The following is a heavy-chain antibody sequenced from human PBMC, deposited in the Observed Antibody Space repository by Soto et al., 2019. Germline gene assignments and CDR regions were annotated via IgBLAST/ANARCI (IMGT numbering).Heavy chain of an antibody. V-gene: IGHV1-46*03. Sequence: ASVKVSCKASGYTFTSYYMHWVRQAPGQGLEWMGIINPSGGSTSYAQKFQGRVTMTRDTSTSTVYMELSSLRSEDTAVYYCARAITMVRGVISSWFDPWGQGTLVTVSS. CDR3: ARAITMVRGVISSWFDP. D-gene: IGHD3-10*01. CDR2: INPSGGST. CDR1: GYTFTSYY. J-gene: IGHJ5*02.